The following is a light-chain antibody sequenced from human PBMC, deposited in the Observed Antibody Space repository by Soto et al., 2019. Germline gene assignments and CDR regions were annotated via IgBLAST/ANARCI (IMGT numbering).Light chain of an antibody. J-gene: IGKJ4*01. V-gene: IGKV4-1*01. CDR1: QSVFYSSTTKKY. CDR3: QQYFSTPLT. CDR2: WAS. Sequence: DIVMTQSPDSLAVSLGEMATINCTSSQSVFYSSTTKKYLAWYQQKPGQPPKLLIYWASTRESVVPDRISGSGSGTGFNLTISSLQAEDVAVYYCQQYFSTPLTFGGGTKVEIK.